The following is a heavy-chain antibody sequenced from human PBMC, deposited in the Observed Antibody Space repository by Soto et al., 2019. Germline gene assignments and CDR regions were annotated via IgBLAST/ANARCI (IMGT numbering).Heavy chain of an antibody. CDR3: ARGLILWFGELARRGGYYYYMDV. V-gene: IGHV4-34*01. CDR1: GGSLSGYQ. D-gene: IGHD3-10*01. J-gene: IGHJ6*03. CDR2: INDSGNM. Sequence: QVQLQQWGAGLLKPSETLSLTCAVYGGSLSGYQWTWIRQTPGKGLEWIGEINDSGNMNYNPSLKSRVTVLLDTPRKQISLNLSSVTAADSAVYYCARGLILWFGELARRGGYYYYMDVWGKGTTVTVS.